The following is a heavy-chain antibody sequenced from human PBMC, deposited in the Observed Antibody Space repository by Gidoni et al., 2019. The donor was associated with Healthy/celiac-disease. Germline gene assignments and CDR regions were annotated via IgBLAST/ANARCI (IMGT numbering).Heavy chain of an antibody. D-gene: IGHD6-6*01. CDR1: GGAFSGYY. CDR2: INHSGST. J-gene: IGHJ4*02. V-gene: IGHV4-34*01. Sequence: QVQLQQRGAGLLKPSETLSLSCAVYGGAFSGYYWRWIRQPPGKGLEWSGEINHSGSTNYNPSLKRQVTISVDTSKNQFSLKLSSVTAADTAMYYCARGLQLVNYWGQGTLVTVSS. CDR3: ARGLQLVNY.